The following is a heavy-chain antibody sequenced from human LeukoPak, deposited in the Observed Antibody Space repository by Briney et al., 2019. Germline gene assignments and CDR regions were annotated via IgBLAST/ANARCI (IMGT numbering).Heavy chain of an antibody. CDR1: GDSVSSNSAA. D-gene: IGHD2-2*01. V-gene: IGHV6-1*01. CDR2: TYYRSKWYN. J-gene: IGHJ4*02. Sequence: SQTLSLTCAISGDSVSSNSAAWNWIRQSPSRGLEWLGRTYYRSKWYNDYAVSVKSRITINPDTSKNQFSLKLSSVTAADTAVYYCARDLEVVPAAKGGILDYWGQGTLVTVSS. CDR3: ARDLEVVPAAKGGILDY.